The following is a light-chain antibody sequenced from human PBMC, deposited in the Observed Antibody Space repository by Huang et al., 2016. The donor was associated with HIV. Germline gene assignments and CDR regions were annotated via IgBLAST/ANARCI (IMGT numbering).Light chain of an antibody. Sequence: DIQMTQSPAFLSASTGAKVTLTCRASQAIVNFVAWFQQKPGKVPTVLIYGASILKSGVPSRFSGRGSGTDFLLTINNLQPEDVATYYCQRYDTAPRAFGQGTRV. CDR2: GAS. CDR3: QRYDTAPRA. V-gene: IGKV1-27*01. CDR1: QAIVNF. J-gene: IGKJ1*01.